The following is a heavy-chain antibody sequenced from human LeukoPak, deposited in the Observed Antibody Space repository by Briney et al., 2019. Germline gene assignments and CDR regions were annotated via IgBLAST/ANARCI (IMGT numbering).Heavy chain of an antibody. CDR3: ARDGSGRVPEMSAPDY. CDR2: IRSSSRTI. Sequence: QSGGSLRLSCAASGFTFSSYSMNWDRRAPGKGLEWVSYIRSSSRTIYYADSVKGRFTISRDNAKNSLYLQMNSLRAEDTAVYYCARDGSGRVPEMSAPDYWGQGTLVTVSS. CDR1: GFTFSSYS. J-gene: IGHJ4*02. D-gene: IGHD3-10*01. V-gene: IGHV3-48*01.